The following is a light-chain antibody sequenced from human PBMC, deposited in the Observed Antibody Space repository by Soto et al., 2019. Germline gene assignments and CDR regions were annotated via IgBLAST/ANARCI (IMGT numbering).Light chain of an antibody. Sequence: DIFFTQSPGTLSLSPGERATLSCRASQSVGSVYLAWYQQKPGQAPRLLIHVASNRASGIPDRFSGSGSGTDFTLTSSRLEREDFAVYYCQQYGSSPRTFGQGTKGEIK. J-gene: IGKJ1*01. V-gene: IGKV3-20*01. CDR3: QQYGSSPRT. CDR1: QSVGSVY. CDR2: VAS.